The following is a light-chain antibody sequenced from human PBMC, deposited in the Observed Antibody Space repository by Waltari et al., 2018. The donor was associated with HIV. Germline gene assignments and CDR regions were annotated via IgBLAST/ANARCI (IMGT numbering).Light chain of an antibody. Sequence: GDRVTITCRASQNISNSLNWYQQKPGKAPEVLIYGGTSLQSGVPSRFSGSGSGTDFTLTISSMQPGDFVTYSCQQTYATPRTFGLGTRLEI. CDR3: QQTYATPRT. CDR1: QNISNS. CDR2: GGT. J-gene: IGKJ5*01. V-gene: IGKV1-39*01.